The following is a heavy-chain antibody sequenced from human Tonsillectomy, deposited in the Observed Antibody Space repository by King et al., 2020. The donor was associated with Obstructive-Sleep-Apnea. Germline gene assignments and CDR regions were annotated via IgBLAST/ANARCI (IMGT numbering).Heavy chain of an antibody. V-gene: IGHV3-21*01. CDR2: ISGSSTYI. D-gene: IGHD3-3*01. Sequence: VQLVESGGGLVKPGSLRLTCEASGFNFSIYSINWVRQAPGKGLEWVSSISGSSTYIYYADSLKGRFTISRDNAKNSVSLQMNSLRAEDTAVYYCSIFGVDHFDFWGQGTLVTVSS. J-gene: IGHJ4*02. CDR3: SIFGVDHFDF. CDR1: GFNFSIYS.